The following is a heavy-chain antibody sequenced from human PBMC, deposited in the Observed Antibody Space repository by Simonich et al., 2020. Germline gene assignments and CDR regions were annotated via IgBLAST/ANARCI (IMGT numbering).Heavy chain of an antibody. J-gene: IGHJ5*02. V-gene: IGHV1-8*03. Sequence: VQLVQSGAEVTKPGASVTVSCKASGYPLTSSDINWVRQATGQGREGMGGMDPNSGNTGYAQKIQSRVTITRNTSISTAYMGLSSLRSEDTAVYYGARSRYCTKGVCYNWFDPWGQGTLVTVSS. CDR2: MDPNSGNT. CDR1: GYPLTSSD. CDR3: ARSRYCTKGVCYNWFDP. D-gene: IGHD2-8*01.